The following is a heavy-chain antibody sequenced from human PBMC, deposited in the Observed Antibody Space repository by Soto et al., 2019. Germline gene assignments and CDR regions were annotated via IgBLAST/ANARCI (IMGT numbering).Heavy chain of an antibody. Sequence: QVQLVQSGAEVKRPGSSVKVSCKASGGTFRNYPFSWVRQAPGQGLEWMGGLIPVVGIPNYAQKFQGRVTITADESTSTVYMEPTSLRSDDTAVYYCARVLEFRDGYISHFDYWGQGTLVTVSS. V-gene: IGHV1-69*01. CDR3: ARVLEFRDGYISHFDY. J-gene: IGHJ4*02. CDR2: LIPVVGIP. D-gene: IGHD5-12*01. CDR1: GGTFRNYP.